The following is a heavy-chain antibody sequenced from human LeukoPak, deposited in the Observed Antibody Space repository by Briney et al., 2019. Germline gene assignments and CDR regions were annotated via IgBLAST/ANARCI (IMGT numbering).Heavy chain of an antibody. CDR2: ISWNSGSI. Sequence: GGSLRLSCAASGFTFDDYAMHWVRHAPGKGLEWVSGISWNSGSICYADSVKGRFTISRDNAKNSLYLQMNTLRAEDMALYYCAKDEFVASDFTGAFDIWGQGTMVTVSS. CDR1: GFTFDDYA. CDR3: AKDEFVASDFTGAFDI. V-gene: IGHV3-9*03. J-gene: IGHJ3*02. D-gene: IGHD2-8*02.